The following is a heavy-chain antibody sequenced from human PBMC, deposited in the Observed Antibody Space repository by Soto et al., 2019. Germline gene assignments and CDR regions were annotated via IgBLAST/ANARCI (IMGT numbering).Heavy chain of an antibody. Sequence: ASVKVSCKASGYTFTNYAMHWVRQAPGQRLEWMGWINAGNGNTKHSQKLQGRVTITRDTSASTAYMELSSLRSEDTAVYYCARDVAAADYWGQGTLVTVSS. CDR2: INAGNGNT. J-gene: IGHJ4*02. D-gene: IGHD6-13*01. CDR3: ARDVAAADY. V-gene: IGHV1-3*01. CDR1: GYTFTNYA.